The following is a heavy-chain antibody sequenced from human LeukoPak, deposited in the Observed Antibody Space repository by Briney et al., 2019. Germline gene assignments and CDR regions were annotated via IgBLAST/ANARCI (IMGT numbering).Heavy chain of an antibody. CDR1: GFTFSSYW. CDR2: ISYDGSNK. V-gene: IGHV3-30-3*01. CDR3: ARDRGVNFPGIAAATFDY. D-gene: IGHD6-13*01. Sequence: GGSLRLSCSASGFTFSSYWMSWVRQAPGKGLEWVAVISYDGSNKYYADSVKGRFTISRDNSKNTLYLQMNSLRAEDTAVYYCARDRGVNFPGIAAATFDYWGQGTLVTVSS. J-gene: IGHJ4*02.